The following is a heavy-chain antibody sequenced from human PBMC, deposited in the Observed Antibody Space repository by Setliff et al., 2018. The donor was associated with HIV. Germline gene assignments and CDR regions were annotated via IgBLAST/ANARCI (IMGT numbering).Heavy chain of an antibody. CDR2: INAGSGNT. Sequence: GASVKVSCKASGYTFSTYAIHWVRQAPGQRLEWMGWINAGSGNTKYSQRFQGRVTITRDTSASTAYLEPSSLRSEDTAVYYCARPVGGTGFDPWGQGTLVTVSS. CDR1: GYTFSTYA. CDR3: ARPVGGTGFDP. V-gene: IGHV1-3*01. J-gene: IGHJ5*02. D-gene: IGHD1-26*01.